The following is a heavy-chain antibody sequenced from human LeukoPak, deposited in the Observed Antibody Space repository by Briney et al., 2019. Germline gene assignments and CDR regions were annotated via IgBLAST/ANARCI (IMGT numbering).Heavy chain of an antibody. D-gene: IGHD3-22*01. Sequence: GGSLRLSCAASGFTFNSYTMTWVRQAPGKGLEWVSSISSSSDYIYYADSVKGRFTISRDNARNSLYLQMNSLRAEDTAVYYCARRRRYSDSTGYCPDFDFWGQGTLVTVSS. CDR1: GFTFNSYT. CDR2: ISSSSDYI. J-gene: IGHJ4*02. CDR3: ARRRRYSDSTGYCPDFDF. V-gene: IGHV3-21*01.